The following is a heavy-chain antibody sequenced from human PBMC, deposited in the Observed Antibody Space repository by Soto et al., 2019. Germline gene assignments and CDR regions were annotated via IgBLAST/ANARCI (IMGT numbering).Heavy chain of an antibody. CDR2: IYYSGST. Sequence: QVQLQESGPGLVKPSETLSLTCTVSGGSISSYYWSWIRQPPGKGLEWIGYIYYSGSTNYNPSLQSRVTISVDTSKNQFSLKLSSVTAADTAVYYCARHEITFGGVTHYYFDYWGQGTLVTVSS. CDR1: GGSISSYY. J-gene: IGHJ4*02. V-gene: IGHV4-59*08. D-gene: IGHD3-16*01. CDR3: ARHEITFGGVTHYYFDY.